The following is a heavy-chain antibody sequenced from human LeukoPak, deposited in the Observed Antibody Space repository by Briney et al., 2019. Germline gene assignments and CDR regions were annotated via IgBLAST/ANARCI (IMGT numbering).Heavy chain of an antibody. V-gene: IGHV6-1*01. Sequence: SQTLSLACAISGDSVSSNSAAWNWIRQSPSRGLEWLGRTYYRSKWYNDYTVSMRSRITINPDTSKNQFSLQLNSVTPEDTAVYYCARGMVKINYYMDVWGKGTTVTVSS. CDR2: TYYRSKWYN. CDR1: GDSVSSNSAA. D-gene: IGHD4-23*01. J-gene: IGHJ6*03. CDR3: ARGMVKINYYMDV.